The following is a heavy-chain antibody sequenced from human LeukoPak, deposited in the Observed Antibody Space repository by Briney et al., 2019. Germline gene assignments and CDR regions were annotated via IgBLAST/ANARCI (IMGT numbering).Heavy chain of an antibody. V-gene: IGHV3-30*02. D-gene: IGHD3-10*01. CDR3: ASKARSFTISGLVYNDAYAI. J-gene: IGHJ3*02. CDR2: IRYDGSDK. Sequence: GGSLRLSCAASGFTFISYGMHWVRQAPDKGLEWVAFIRYDGSDKYYADSVKGRFTISRDNSKNPLYLQMNDLRAEDTAVYYCASKARSFTISGLVYNDAYAIWGQGTMVTVSA. CDR1: GFTFISYG.